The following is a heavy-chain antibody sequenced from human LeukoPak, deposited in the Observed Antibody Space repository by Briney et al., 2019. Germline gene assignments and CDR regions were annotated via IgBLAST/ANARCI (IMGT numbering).Heavy chain of an antibody. CDR2: ISGDETEK. CDR3: AKIMYTRRGGLQN. D-gene: IGHD2-15*01. V-gene: IGHV3-30*18. J-gene: IGHJ3*01. Sequence: PGGSLRLSCAASGFTFSSYGIHWVRQAPGKGLDWVAFISGDETEKYYADSVKGRFTISRDNFKNMVYLQMNSLSAEDTALYYCAKIMYTRRGGLQNWGQGTRVTVSS. CDR1: GFTFSSYG.